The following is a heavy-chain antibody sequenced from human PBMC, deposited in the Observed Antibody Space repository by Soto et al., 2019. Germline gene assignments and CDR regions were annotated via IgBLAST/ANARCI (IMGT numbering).Heavy chain of an antibody. D-gene: IGHD6-13*01. J-gene: IGHJ6*01. CDR3: ARCYSWYRPSYGMAV. Sequence: GESLKISCKGSGYSFTSYWIGWVRQMPGKGLEWMGIIYPGDSDTRYSPSFQGQVTISADKSISTAYLQWSSLKASDTAMYYCARCYSWYRPSYGMAVWGQGTTVTVSS. V-gene: IGHV5-51*01. CDR1: GYSFTSYW. CDR2: IYPGDSDT.